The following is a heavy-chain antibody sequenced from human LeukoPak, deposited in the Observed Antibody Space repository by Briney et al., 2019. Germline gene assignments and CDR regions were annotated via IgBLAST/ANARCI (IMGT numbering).Heavy chain of an antibody. Sequence: GGSLRLSCAASGFTFSSYSMNWVRQAPGKGLEWVSYISSSSSTIYYADSVKGRFTISRDNAKNSLYLQMNSLRAEDTAVYYCARVQGGSGWSNDAFDIWGQGTMVTVSS. CDR2: ISSSSSTI. J-gene: IGHJ3*02. CDR3: ARVQGGSGWSNDAFDI. V-gene: IGHV3-48*01. CDR1: GFTFSSYS. D-gene: IGHD6-19*01.